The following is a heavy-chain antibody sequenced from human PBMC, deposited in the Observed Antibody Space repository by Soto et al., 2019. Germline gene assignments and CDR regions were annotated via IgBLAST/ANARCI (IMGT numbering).Heavy chain of an antibody. CDR1: GGSFSGYY. CDR3: ARGGPGAVAGRGRHYYGMDV. CDR2: INHSGST. V-gene: IGHV4-34*01. Sequence: QVQLQQWGAGLLKPSETLSLTCAVYGGSFSGYYWSWIRQPPGKGLEWIGEINHSGSTNYNPSLKSRVTISVDPSKNQFSLKLSSVTAADTAVYYCARGGPGAVAGRGRHYYGMDVWGQGTTVTVSS. J-gene: IGHJ6*02. D-gene: IGHD6-19*01.